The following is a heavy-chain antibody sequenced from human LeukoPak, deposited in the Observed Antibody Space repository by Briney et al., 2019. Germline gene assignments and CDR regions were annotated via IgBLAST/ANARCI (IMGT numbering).Heavy chain of an antibody. CDR2: INHSGST. V-gene: IGHV4-34*01. J-gene: IGHJ5*02. D-gene: IGHD4-17*01. Sequence: PSETLSLTCAVYGGSFSGYYWSWIRQPPGKGLEWIGEINHSGSTNYNPSLKSRVTISVDTPKNQFSLKLSSVTAADTAVYYCARGRGYGDYLYWFDPWGQGTLVTVSS. CDR1: GGSFSGYY. CDR3: ARGRGYGDYLYWFDP.